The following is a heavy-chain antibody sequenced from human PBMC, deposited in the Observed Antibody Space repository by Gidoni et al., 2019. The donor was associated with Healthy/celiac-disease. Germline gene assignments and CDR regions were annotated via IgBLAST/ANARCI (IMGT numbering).Heavy chain of an antibody. CDR3: ARQTGGSYSSSWYTFDY. V-gene: IGHV4-39*01. CDR1: GGSIRSSSYY. CDR2: IYYSGST. Sequence: QLQLQESGPGLVKPSETLSLTCTVSGGSIRSSSYYWGWIRQPPGKGLEWIGSIYYSGSTYYNPSLKSRVTISVDTSKNQFSLELSSVTAADTAVYYCARQTGGSYSSSWYTFDYWGQGTLVTVSS. J-gene: IGHJ4*02. D-gene: IGHD6-13*01.